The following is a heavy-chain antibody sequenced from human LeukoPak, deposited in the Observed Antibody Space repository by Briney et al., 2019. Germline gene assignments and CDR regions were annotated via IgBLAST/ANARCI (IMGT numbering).Heavy chain of an antibody. Sequence: PSETLSLTCTVSGGSISNGVYYWSWIRQHPGKGLEWIGYIYYSGSTYYSPSLKSRLTMSVDTSKNQFSLKLSSVTAADTAVYYCARDPGGGSFDFWGQGTLVTVSS. V-gene: IGHV4-31*03. CDR2: IYYSGST. CDR1: GGSISNGVYY. D-gene: IGHD2-15*01. J-gene: IGHJ4*02. CDR3: ARDPGGGSFDF.